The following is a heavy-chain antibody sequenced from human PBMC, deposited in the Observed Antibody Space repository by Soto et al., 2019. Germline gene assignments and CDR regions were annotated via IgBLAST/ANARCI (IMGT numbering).Heavy chain of an antibody. CDR1: GGSFSGYY. D-gene: IGHD2-2*01. V-gene: IGHV4-34*01. CDR3: ARGSRPVVPAAVGEDYGMDV. CDR2: INHSGST. Sequence: PSETLSLTCAVYGGSFSGYYWSWIRQPPGKGLEWIGEINHSGSTNYNPSLKSRVTISVDTSKNQFSLKLGSVTAADTAVYYCARGSRPVVPAAVGEDYGMDVWGQGTTVTVSS. J-gene: IGHJ6*02.